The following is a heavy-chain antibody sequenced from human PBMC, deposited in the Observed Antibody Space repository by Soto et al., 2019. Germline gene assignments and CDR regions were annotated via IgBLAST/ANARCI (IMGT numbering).Heavy chain of an antibody. Sequence: PSETLSLTCAVSGGSISSGGYSWSRIRQPPGKGLEWIGYIYHSGSTYYNPSLKSRVTISVDRSKNQFSLKLSSVTAADTAVYYCARVALGYCSSTSCYGGWFDPWGQGTLATASS. V-gene: IGHV4-30-2*01. CDR1: GGSISSGGYS. J-gene: IGHJ5*02. CDR3: ARVALGYCSSTSCYGGWFDP. CDR2: IYHSGST. D-gene: IGHD2-2*01.